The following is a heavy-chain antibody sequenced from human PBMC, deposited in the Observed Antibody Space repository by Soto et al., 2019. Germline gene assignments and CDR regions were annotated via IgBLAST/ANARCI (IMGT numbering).Heavy chain of an antibody. CDR3: ARSRDGYSFYFYYGMDG. Sequence: PGGSLRLSCAASGFTFTNYDMHWVRQAPGKGLEWMALILHDGSAEYYADSVKGRFTISRDNSKNTLYLQMNSLRAEDTAVYYCARSRDGYSFYFYYGMDGWGQGTTVTVPS. J-gene: IGHJ6*02. CDR1: GFTFTNYD. V-gene: IGHV3-30*03. D-gene: IGHD4-4*01. CDR2: ILHDGSAE.